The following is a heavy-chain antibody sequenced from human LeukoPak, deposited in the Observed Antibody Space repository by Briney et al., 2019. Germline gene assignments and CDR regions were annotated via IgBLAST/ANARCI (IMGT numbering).Heavy chain of an antibody. CDR3: ARDRDTYYYDSSGFDI. V-gene: IGHV1-46*01. CDR2: INPSGGST. CDR1: GYTFTSYY. D-gene: IGHD3-22*01. J-gene: IGHJ3*02. Sequence: ASVTVSCKASGYTFTSYYMHWVRQAPGQGLEWMGIINPSGGSTSYAQKFQGRVTMTRDTSTSTVYMELSSLRSEDTAVYYCARDRDTYYYDSSGFDIWGQGTMVTVSS.